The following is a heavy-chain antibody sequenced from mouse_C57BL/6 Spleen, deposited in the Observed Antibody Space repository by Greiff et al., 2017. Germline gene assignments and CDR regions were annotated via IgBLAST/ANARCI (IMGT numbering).Heavy chain of an antibody. J-gene: IGHJ3*01. Sequence: EVQLQESGPGMVKPSQSLSLTCTVTGYSITSGYDWHWIRHFPGNKLEWMGYISYSGSTNYNPSLKSRISITHDTSKNHFFLKLNSVTTEDTATYYCARYDYDGTFAYWGQGTLVTVSA. D-gene: IGHD2-4*01. CDR3: ARYDYDGTFAY. CDR2: ISYSGST. CDR1: GYSITSGYD. V-gene: IGHV3-1*01.